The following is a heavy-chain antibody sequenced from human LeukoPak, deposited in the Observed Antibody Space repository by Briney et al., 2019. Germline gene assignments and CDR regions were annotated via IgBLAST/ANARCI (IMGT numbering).Heavy chain of an antibody. D-gene: IGHD6-19*01. V-gene: IGHV4-59*08. CDR3: ARHARHSSGWYPSGDYYYYGMDV. CDR1: GGSISSFY. CDR2: IYYSGST. Sequence: TSETLSLTSTVSGGSISSFYWSWIRQPPVKGLEWIGYIYYSGSTNYNPSLKSRVTISVDTSKNQFSLKLSSVTAADTDVYYCARHARHSSGWYPSGDYYYYGMDVWGQGTMVTVSS. J-gene: IGHJ6*02.